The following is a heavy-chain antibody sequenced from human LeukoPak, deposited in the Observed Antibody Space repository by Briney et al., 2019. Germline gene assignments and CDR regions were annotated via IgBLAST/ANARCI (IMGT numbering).Heavy chain of an antibody. CDR3: AKQLGYCSDGSCYFPY. CDR1: GFTFSSYA. D-gene: IGHD2-15*01. CDR2: ISYDGSNK. J-gene: IGHJ4*02. Sequence: GRSLRLSCAASGFTFSSYAMHWVRKAPGKGLEWVAVISYDGSNKYYADSVQGRFTISRDNSKSTLCLQMNSLRAEDTAVYYCAKQLGYCSDGSCYFPYWGQGTLVTVSS. V-gene: IGHV3-30*04.